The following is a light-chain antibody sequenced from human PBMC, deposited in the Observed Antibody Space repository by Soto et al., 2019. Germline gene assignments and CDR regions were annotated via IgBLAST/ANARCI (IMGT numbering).Light chain of an antibody. CDR2: AAT. J-gene: IGKJ1*01. V-gene: IGKV1-39*01. CDR1: QRIGSY. Sequence: DIQMTQSPTSLSASVGDSVTITCLASQRIGSYVNWYQQKPGKAPKLLISAATNLEDGVPSRFSGSGSGTDFSLSVSSLQPEDFATYYCQQSYSIPVWTFGQGTKVDIK. CDR3: QQSYSIPVWT.